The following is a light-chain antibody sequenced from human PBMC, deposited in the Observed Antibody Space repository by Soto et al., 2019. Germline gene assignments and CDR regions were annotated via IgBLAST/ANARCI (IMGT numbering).Light chain of an antibody. J-gene: IGKJ4*01. CDR1: QSVSSY. Sequence: TQSPAALSVSPEERATLSCRASQSVSSYLAWYQQKPGQAPRLLIYDASNRATGIPARFSGSGSGTDFTLTISSLEPEDFAVYYCQQRSNWPLTFGGGTKVDIK. CDR3: QQRSNWPLT. V-gene: IGKV3-11*01. CDR2: DAS.